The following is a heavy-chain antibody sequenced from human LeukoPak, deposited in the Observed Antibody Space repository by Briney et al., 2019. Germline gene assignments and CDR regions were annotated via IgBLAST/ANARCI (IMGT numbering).Heavy chain of an antibody. Sequence: GGSLRLSCAAPGFIFDNYAIHWVRQAPGKGVEWVSLISGAGGSPFYAGSVRGRFTISRDNTRKFLSLQMSSLRSEDTALYYCARESETSGWYDYWGQGTLVTVS. CDR2: ISGAGGSP. V-gene: IGHV3-43*02. J-gene: IGHJ4*02. D-gene: IGHD6-19*01. CDR1: GFIFDNYA. CDR3: ARESETSGWYDY.